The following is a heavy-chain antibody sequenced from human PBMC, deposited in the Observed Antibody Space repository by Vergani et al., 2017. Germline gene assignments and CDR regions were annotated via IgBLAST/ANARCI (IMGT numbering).Heavy chain of an antibody. D-gene: IGHD6-13*01. CDR2: ISAYNGNT. J-gene: IGHJ2*01. CDR1: GGTFSSYG. Sequence: QVQLVQSGAEVKKPGSSVKVSCKASGGTFSSYGISGVRQAPGQGLEWMGWISAYNGNTNYAQKLQGRVTMTTDTSTSTAYMELRSLRSDDTAVYYCARVGSSSWSPEGYFDLWGRGTLVTVSS. CDR3: ARVGSSSWSPEGYFDL. V-gene: IGHV1-18*01.